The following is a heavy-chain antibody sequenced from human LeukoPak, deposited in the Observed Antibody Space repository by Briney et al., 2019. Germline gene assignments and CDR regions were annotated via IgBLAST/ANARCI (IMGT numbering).Heavy chain of an antibody. D-gene: IGHD4-17*01. J-gene: IGHJ4*01. Sequence: SETLSLTCTVSGGPIRGLYWSWIRQPPGKGLEWLGFIYYSGSTTYNPSLKSRVTISVDMSKNQFSLRLRSMIAADTALYYCARGYAYGDTGSFDYWGHGALVTVSS. CDR3: ARGYAYGDTGSFDY. CDR2: IYYSGST. V-gene: IGHV4-59*01. CDR1: GGPIRGLY.